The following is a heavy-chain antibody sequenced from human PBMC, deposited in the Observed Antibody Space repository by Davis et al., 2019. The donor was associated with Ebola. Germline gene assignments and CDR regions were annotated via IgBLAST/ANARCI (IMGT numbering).Heavy chain of an antibody. CDR1: AFILGDAW. CDR3: TTDRGIAIRPLFDC. CDR2: VKSKSAGGTT. J-gene: IGHJ4*02. V-gene: IGHV3-15*01. Sequence: GESLKISCTASAFILGDAWMGWVRQAPGKGLEWVGRVKSKSAGGTTDHAPPVRGRFIISRDESRNTVYLQMTSLRTEDTGVYFCTTDRGIAIRPLFDCWGQGTLVTVSS. D-gene: IGHD6-6*01.